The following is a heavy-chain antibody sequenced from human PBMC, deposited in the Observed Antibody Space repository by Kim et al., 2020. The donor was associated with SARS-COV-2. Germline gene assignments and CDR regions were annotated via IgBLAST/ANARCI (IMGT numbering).Heavy chain of an antibody. D-gene: IGHD2-15*01. V-gene: IGHV4-59*13. CDR2: IYYSGTT. CDR3: AGFCRGGSVPDH. J-gene: IGHJ4*02. CDR1: GGSISSYY. Sequence: SETLSLTCAVSGGSISSYYWTWIRQPPGKGLEWIGNIYYSGTTNYNPSLKSRVTISVDTSKNQFSLNLTSVTAADTAVYYCAGFCRGGSVPDHGGRGTLV.